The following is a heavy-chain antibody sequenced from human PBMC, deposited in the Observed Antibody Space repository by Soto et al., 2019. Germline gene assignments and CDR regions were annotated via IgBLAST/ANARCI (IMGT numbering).Heavy chain of an antibody. V-gene: IGHV1-69*13. J-gene: IGHJ4*02. CDR2: IIPIFGTA. CDR1: GGTFSSYA. Sequence: SVKVSCKASGGTFSSYAISWVRQAPGQGLEWMGGIIPIFGTANYAQKFQGRVTITADESTSTAYMELSSLRSEDTAVYYCARVLEWFSPHATALDYWAQRTLVTVSS. CDR3: ARVLEWFSPHATALDY. D-gene: IGHD3-3*01.